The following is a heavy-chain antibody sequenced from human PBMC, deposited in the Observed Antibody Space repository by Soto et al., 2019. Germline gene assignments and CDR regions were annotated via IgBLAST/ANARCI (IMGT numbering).Heavy chain of an antibody. Sequence: PSETLSLTCTVSGGSISSYYWSWIRQPPGKGLEWIGYIYYSGSTNYNPSLKSRVTISVDTSKNQFSLKLSSVTAADTAVYYCARENVHIEVGGVSDTFVIWGHGTMGTVSS. V-gene: IGHV4-59*01. CDR3: ARENVHIEVGGVSDTFVI. D-gene: IGHD6-19*01. CDR1: GGSISSYY. CDR2: IYYSGST. J-gene: IGHJ3*02.